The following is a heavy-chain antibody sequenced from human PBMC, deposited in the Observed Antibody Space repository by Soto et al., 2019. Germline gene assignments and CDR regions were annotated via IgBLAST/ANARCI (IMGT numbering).Heavy chain of an antibody. CDR2: INSGGGSA. J-gene: IGHJ6*02. CDR3: ARVGNYYGSGTPRPHYKYAMDV. CDR1: GYPFANYF. D-gene: IGHD3-10*01. Sequence: QVQLVQSGAEVKKPGASVKVSCKTSGYPFANYFIHWVRQAPGQGLKWMGIINSGGGSATYAQKFQGRVSMTRDTSTSTVYMELSSLKSDDTAVYFCARVGNYYGSGTPRPHYKYAMDVWGQGTTVTVS. V-gene: IGHV1-46*01.